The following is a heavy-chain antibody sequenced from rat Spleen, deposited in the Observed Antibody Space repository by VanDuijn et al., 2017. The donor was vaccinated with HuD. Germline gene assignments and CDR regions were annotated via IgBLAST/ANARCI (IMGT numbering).Heavy chain of an antibody. J-gene: IGHJ2*01. CDR2: ISYGDRSGHSST. D-gene: IGHD1-9*01. V-gene: IGHV5-7*01. Sequence: EVQLVESGGALVQPGRSLKLSCAASGFTFSDYYMAWVRQAPTKGLEWVATISYGDRSGHSSTYYRDSVKGRFTISRDNAKSTLSLQMDSLRSEDTATYYCARRHYGYTDYFDYWGQGVMVTVSS. CDR1: GFTFSDYY. CDR3: ARRHYGYTDYFDY.